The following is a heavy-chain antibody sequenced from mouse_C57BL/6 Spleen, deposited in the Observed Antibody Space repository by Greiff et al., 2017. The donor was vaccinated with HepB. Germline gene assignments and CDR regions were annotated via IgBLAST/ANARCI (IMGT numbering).Heavy chain of an antibody. Sequence: EVHLVESGGGLVKPGGSLKLSCAASGFTFSSYAMSWVRQTPEKRLEWVATISDGGSYTYYPDNVKGRFTISRDNAKNNLYLQMSHLKSEDTAMYYCARERSNYDFDYWGQGTTLTVSS. CDR2: ISDGGSYT. CDR1: GFTFSSYA. D-gene: IGHD2-5*01. J-gene: IGHJ2*01. CDR3: ARERSNYDFDY. V-gene: IGHV5-4*01.